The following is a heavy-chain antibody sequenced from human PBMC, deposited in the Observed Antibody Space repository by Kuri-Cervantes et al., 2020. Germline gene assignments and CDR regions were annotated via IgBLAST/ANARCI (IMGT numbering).Heavy chain of an antibody. CDR3: ARGLRWYDILTGYYYYYGMDV. J-gene: IGHJ6*02. D-gene: IGHD3-9*01. Sequence: GVSLRLYCAASGFTFSSYWMSWVRQAPGKGLEWVANIKQDGSEKYYVDPVKGRFTISRDNAKNSLYLQMNSLRAEDTAVYYCARGLRWYDILTGYYYYYGMDVWGQGTTVTVSS. CDR1: GFTFSSYW. V-gene: IGHV3-7*01. CDR2: IKQDGSEK.